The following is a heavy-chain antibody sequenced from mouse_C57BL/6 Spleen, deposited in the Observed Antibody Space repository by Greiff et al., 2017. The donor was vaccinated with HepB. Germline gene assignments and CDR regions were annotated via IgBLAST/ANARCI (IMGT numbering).Heavy chain of an antibody. CDR2: INPNYGTT. Sequence: VQLKESGPDLVKPGASVKISCKASGYSFTDYNMNWVKQSNGKSLEWIGVINPNYGTTSYNQKFKGKATLTVDQSSSTAYMQLNSLTSEDSAVYYCAEADDYEGNWAYWGQGTLVTVSA. V-gene: IGHV1-39*01. CDR3: AEADDYEGNWAY. CDR1: GYSFTDYN. D-gene: IGHD2-4*01. J-gene: IGHJ3*01.